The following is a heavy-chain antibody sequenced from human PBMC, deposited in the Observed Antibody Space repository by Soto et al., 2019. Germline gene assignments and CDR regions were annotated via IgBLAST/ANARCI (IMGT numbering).Heavy chain of an antibody. Sequence: GGSLRLSCAASGFTFSSYSMNWVRQAPGKGLEWVSYISSSSSTIYYADSVKGRFTISRDNAKNSLYLQMNSLRAEDTAVYYCAREQVTTLREPLDYWGQGTLVTVSS. V-gene: IGHV3-48*01. D-gene: IGHD4-17*01. CDR3: AREQVTTLREPLDY. CDR1: GFTFSSYS. J-gene: IGHJ4*02. CDR2: ISSSSSTI.